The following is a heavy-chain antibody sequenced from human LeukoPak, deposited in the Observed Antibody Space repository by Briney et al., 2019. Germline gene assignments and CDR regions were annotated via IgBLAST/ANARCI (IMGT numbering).Heavy chain of an antibody. CDR1: GGSFSGYY. CDR2: INHSGST. CDR3: ARGGRHHHAFDI. V-gene: IGHV4-34*01. J-gene: IGHJ3*02. Sequence: SETLSLTCAVYGGSFSGYYWSWIRQPPGKGLEWIGEINHSGSTNYNPSLKSRVTISVDTSKNQFSLKLSSVTAADTAVYYCARGGRHHHAFDIWGQGTMVTASS. D-gene: IGHD1-14*01.